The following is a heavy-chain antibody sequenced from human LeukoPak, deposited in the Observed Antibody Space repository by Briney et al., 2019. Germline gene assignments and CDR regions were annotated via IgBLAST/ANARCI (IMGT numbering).Heavy chain of an antibody. CDR3: ATGPYYYDSSGYYFDY. CDR2: MNPNSGNT. V-gene: IGHV1-8*01. D-gene: IGHD3-22*01. CDR1: GYTFTSYD. Sequence: ASVKVSCKASGYTFTSYDINWVRQATGQGLEWMGWMNPNSGNTGYAQKFQGRVTMTRNTSISTAYMELSSLRSEDTAVYYCATGPYYYDSSGYYFDYWGQGTLVTVSS. J-gene: IGHJ4*02.